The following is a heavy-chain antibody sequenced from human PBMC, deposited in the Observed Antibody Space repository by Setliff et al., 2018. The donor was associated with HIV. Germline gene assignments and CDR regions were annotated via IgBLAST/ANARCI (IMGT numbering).Heavy chain of an antibody. D-gene: IGHD2-21*01. V-gene: IGHV3-11*04. CDR3: ATDPRRLSY. CDR2: ISVSGTDI. CDR1: GFTFTNYY. J-gene: IGHJ4*02. Sequence: GGSLRLSCAASGFTFTNYYMSWIRQAPGKVLELLSYISVSGTDIKYADSVRGRFTISRDNAKNSLYLQMNSLRAEDTAVYYCATDPRRLSYWGQGTLVTVSS.